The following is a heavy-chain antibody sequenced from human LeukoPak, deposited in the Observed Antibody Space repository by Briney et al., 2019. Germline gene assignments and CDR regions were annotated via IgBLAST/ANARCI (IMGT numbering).Heavy chain of an antibody. J-gene: IGHJ4*02. CDR3: ARDPYYYGSGSYHADY. D-gene: IGHD3-10*01. V-gene: IGHV1-2*02. CDR2: VNPNSGDT. CDR1: GYTFTGYY. Sequence: GASVRVSCKASGYTFTGYYMHWVRQAPGQGLEWMGWVNPNSGDTNYAQKFQGRVTMARDTSINTAYMELSRLTSDDTAVYHCARDPYYYGSGSYHADYWGQGTLVTVSS.